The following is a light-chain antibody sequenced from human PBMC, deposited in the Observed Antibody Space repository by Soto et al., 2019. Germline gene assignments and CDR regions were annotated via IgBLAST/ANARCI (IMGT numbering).Light chain of an antibody. CDR2: GAS. CDR3: EQYDQCSPIT. CDR1: QSVGTN. Sequence: EIVMQQSPGTLSALPGQSATLPCSASQSVGTNFAWYPQKPCQAPRLLIYGASTRATGIPVRFSGSESGAEFTLTIISLQLDDFAVHYCEQYDQCSPITFGQGKRL. V-gene: IGKV3-15*01. J-gene: IGKJ5*01.